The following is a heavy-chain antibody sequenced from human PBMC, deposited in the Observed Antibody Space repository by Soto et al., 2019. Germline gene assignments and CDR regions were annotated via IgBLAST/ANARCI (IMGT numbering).Heavy chain of an antibody. Sequence: PGGSLRLSCAASGFSFSSFSMSWVRQAPGKGPEWVANINEDGSEKYYVDSVKGRFTISRDNAENSLYLQMSSLSAEDTAVYYCTSLMVRGVMWLDYWGQGALVTVSS. CDR1: GFSFSSFS. D-gene: IGHD3-10*01. J-gene: IGHJ4*02. CDR3: TSLMVRGVMWLDY. CDR2: INEDGSEK. V-gene: IGHV3-7*05.